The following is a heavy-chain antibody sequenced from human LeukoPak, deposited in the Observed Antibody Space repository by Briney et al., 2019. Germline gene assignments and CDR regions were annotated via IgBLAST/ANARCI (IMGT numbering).Heavy chain of an antibody. J-gene: IGHJ2*01. CDR1: GGSISSYY. CDR3: ARDPREYDFRYCSSTSCYSWYFDL. CDR2: IYTSGST. V-gene: IGHV4-4*07. Sequence: SETLSLTCTVSGGSISSYYWSWIRQPAGKGLEWIGRIYTSGSTNYNPSLKSRVTMSVDTSKNQFSLKLSSVTAADTAVYYCARDPREYDFRYCSSTSCYSWYFDLWGCGTLVTVSS. D-gene: IGHD2-2*02.